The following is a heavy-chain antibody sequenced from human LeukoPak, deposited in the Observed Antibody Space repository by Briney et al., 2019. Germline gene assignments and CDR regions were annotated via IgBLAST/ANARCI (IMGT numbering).Heavy chain of an antibody. CDR1: GYTLTELS. V-gene: IGHV1-24*01. J-gene: IGHJ1*01. CDR2: FDPEDGET. Sequence: SSVTVSCKVSGYTLTELSMHWVRQAPGKGLEWMGGFDPEDGETIYAQKFQGRVTMTEDTSTDTAYMELSSLRSEDTAVYYCATDYYDSSGLFQHWGQGTLVTVSS. D-gene: IGHD3-22*01. CDR3: ATDYYDSSGLFQH.